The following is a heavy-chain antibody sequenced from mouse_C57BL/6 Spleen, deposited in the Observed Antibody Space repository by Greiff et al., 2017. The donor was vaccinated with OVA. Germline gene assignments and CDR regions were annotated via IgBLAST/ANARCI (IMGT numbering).Heavy chain of an antibody. CDR2: FYPGSGST. V-gene: IGHV1-62-2*01. CDR3: ARHEESRYFDY. D-gene: IGHD3-3*01. Sequence: QVQLQQSGAELVKPGASVKLSCKASGYTFTEYSIHWVKQRPGQGLEWIGWFYPGSGSTHYNEKFKDKATLTADESSRTAYMELSRLTSEDSAVYLCARHEESRYFDYWGQGTTLTVSS. CDR1: GYTFTEYS. J-gene: IGHJ2*01.